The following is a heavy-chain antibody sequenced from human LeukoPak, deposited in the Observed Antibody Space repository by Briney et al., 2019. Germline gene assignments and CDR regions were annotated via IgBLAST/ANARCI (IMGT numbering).Heavy chain of an antibody. V-gene: IGHV3-53*01. Sequence: GGSLRLSCAASGFTVSSNDMSWVRQAPGKGLEWVSLIYSGRSTYYADSVKGRFTISRDNSKNTLYLQMNSLRAEDTAVYYCAKLGGIVVVTAIPFWGQGTLVTVSS. CDR2: IYSGRST. D-gene: IGHD2-21*02. CDR3: AKLGGIVVVTAIPF. J-gene: IGHJ4*02. CDR1: GFTVSSND.